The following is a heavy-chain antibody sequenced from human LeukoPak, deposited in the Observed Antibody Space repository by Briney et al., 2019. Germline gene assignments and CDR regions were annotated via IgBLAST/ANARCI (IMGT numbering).Heavy chain of an antibody. V-gene: IGHV4-39*01. CDR1: GGSISSSSYS. CDR2: IYYSGST. Sequence: PSETLSLTCTVSGGSISSSSYSWGWIRQPPGKGLEWIGSIYYSGSTYYNPSLKSRVTISVDTSKNQFSLKLSSVTAAGTAVYYCARKVGWYSDYWGQGTLVTVSS. D-gene: IGHD6-19*01. CDR3: ARKVGWYSDY. J-gene: IGHJ4*02.